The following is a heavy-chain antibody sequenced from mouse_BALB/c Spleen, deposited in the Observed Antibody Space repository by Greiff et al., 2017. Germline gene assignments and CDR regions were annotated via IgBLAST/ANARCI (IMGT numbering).Heavy chain of an antibody. D-gene: IGHD1-2*01. V-gene: IGHV1S81*02. CDR2: INPSNGRT. CDR1: GYTFTSYW. J-gene: IGHJ3*01. CDR3: ARRITTATFAY. Sequence: VQLVESGAELVKPGASVKLSCKASGYTFTSYWMHWVKQRPGQGLEWIGEINPSNGRTNYNEKFKSKATLTVDKSSSTAYMQLSSLTSEDSAVYYCARRITTATFAYWGQGTLVTVSA.